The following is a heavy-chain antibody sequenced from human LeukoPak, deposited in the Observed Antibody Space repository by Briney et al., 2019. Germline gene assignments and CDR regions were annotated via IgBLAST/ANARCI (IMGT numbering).Heavy chain of an antibody. CDR3: AKGLERESRLDS. CDR1: GFSINTYT. J-gene: IGHJ4*02. Sequence: GGSLRLSCDASGFSINTYTMYWVRQAPGQGLEWVSGIRNSDGMTYYADSVRGRFTISTDNSKDTLYLQMNSLRAEDTALYYCAKGLERESRLDSWGQGTLVTVSS. V-gene: IGHV3-23*01. CDR2: IRNSDGMT. D-gene: IGHD1-1*01.